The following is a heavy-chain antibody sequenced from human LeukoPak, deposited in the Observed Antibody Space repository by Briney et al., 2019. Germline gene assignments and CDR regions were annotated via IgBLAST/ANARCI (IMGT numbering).Heavy chain of an antibody. CDR2: IYHSGST. CDR1: GGSISSSNW. V-gene: IGHV4-4*02. J-gene: IGHJ4*02. D-gene: IGHD3-9*01. Sequence: SGTLSLTCAVSGGSISSSNWWSWVRQPPGKGLEWIGEIYHSGSTNYNPSLKSRVTISVDTSKNQFSLKLSSVTAADTAVYYCARLPPRYFDWFPFDYWGQGTLVTASS. CDR3: ARLPPRYFDWFPFDY.